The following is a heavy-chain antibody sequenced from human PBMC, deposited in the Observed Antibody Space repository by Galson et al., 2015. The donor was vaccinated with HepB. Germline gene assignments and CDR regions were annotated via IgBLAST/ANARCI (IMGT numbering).Heavy chain of an antibody. D-gene: IGHD6-19*01. CDR3: AKARQMVAGPPYFDL. CDR1: GFTVSNYY. Sequence: SLRLSCAASGFTVSNYYMTWVRQAPGKGLEWVSVIFKNGRIFHTDSVKGRFSSSRDDSKNTVYLEMNSLRVEDTAVYYCAKARQMVAGPPYFDLWGQGALVIVSS. CDR2: IFKNGRI. V-gene: IGHV3-53*05. J-gene: IGHJ4*02.